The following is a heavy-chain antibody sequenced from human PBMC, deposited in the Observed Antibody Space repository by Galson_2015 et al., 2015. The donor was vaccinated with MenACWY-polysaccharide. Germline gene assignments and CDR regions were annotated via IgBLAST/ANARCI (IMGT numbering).Heavy chain of an antibody. CDR1: GFTFRSYW. V-gene: IGHV3-7*01. CDR2: IKQAGSDK. J-gene: IGHJ4*02. CDR3: ARGPEWAYFDY. Sequence: ALRLSCAASGFTFRSYWMSWVRQAPGNGLEWVANIKQAGSDKYYVDSVKGRFTISGDIARNSLYLQMNCLRAEDTAVYYCARGPEWAYFDYWGQGTLVTVSS. D-gene: IGHD3-3*01.